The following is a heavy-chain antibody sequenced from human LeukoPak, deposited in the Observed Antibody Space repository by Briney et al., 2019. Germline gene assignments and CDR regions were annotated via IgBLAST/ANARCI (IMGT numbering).Heavy chain of an antibody. J-gene: IGHJ4*02. D-gene: IGHD3-22*01. CDR3: ARAFITAEDY. Sequence: PGGSLRLSCAASGFTFSSYWMNWARQAPGKGLEWVASINHNGNVNYYVDSVKGRFTISRDNAKNSLYLQMSNLRAEDTAVYYCARAFITAEDYWGQGTLVTVSS. V-gene: IGHV3-7*01. CDR1: GFTFSSYW. CDR2: INHNGNVN.